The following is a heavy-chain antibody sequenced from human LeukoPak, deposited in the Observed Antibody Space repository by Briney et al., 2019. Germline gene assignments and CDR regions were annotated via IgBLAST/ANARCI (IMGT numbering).Heavy chain of an antibody. CDR2: ISSSSSNI. CDR3: ARDQYYDFWSGYYRDDAFDI. Sequence: PGGSLRLSCAASGFTFSSYSMNWVRQAPGKGLEWVSYISSSSSNIYYADSVKGRFPISRDHAKNSLYLQMNSLRDEDTAVYYCARDQYYDFWSGYYRDDAFDIWGQGTMVTVSS. D-gene: IGHD3-3*01. CDR1: GFTFSSYS. J-gene: IGHJ3*02. V-gene: IGHV3-48*02.